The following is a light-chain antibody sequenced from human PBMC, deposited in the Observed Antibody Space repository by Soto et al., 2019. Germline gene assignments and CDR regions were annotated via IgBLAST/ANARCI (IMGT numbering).Light chain of an antibody. V-gene: IGLV2-23*02. J-gene: IGLJ2*01. CDR1: SSDVGSYNL. Sequence: QSALTQPASVSGSPGQSITISCTGTSSDVGSYNLVSWYQQHPGKAPKLMIYEVSKRPSGVSNRFSGSKSGNTASPTISGLQAEDEADYYCCSYAGSSTFGVVFGGGTKVTVL. CDR2: EVS. CDR3: CSYAGSSTFGVV.